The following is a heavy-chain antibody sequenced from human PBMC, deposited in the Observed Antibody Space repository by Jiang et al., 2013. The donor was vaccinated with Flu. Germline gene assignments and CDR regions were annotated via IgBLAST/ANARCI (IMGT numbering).Heavy chain of an antibody. Sequence: GLVKPSETLSLTCTVSGGSISSYYWSWIRQPPGKGLEWIGYIYYSGSTNYNPSLKSRVTISVDTSKNQFSLKLSSVTAADTAVYYCARVDYYDSSGYRFDYWGQGTLVTVSS. CDR1: GGSISSYY. CDR2: IYYSGST. D-gene: IGHD3-22*01. CDR3: ARVDYYDSSGYRFDY. J-gene: IGHJ4*02. V-gene: IGHV4-59*01.